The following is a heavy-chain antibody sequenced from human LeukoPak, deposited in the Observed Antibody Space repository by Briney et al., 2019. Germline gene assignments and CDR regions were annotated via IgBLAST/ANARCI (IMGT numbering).Heavy chain of an antibody. J-gene: IGHJ4*02. CDR2: IKQDGSEK. D-gene: IGHD4-17*01. Sequence: GGSLRLSCAASGFTLSSYWMSWVRQAPGKGLEWVANIKQDGSEKYYVDSVKGRFTISRDNAKNSLYLQMNSLRAEDTAVYYCARLARGHDYGDYLDYWGQGTLVTVSS. V-gene: IGHV3-7*01. CDR1: GFTLSSYW. CDR3: ARLARGHDYGDYLDY.